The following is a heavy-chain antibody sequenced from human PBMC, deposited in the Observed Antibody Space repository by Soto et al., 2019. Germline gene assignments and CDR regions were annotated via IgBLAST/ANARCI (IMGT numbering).Heavy chain of an antibody. J-gene: IGHJ6*02. V-gene: IGHV3-48*02. CDR3: ARDFGDIVVVPAADSEGYYYYYGMDV. CDR2: ISSSSSTI. Sequence: EVQLVESGGGLVQPGGSLRLSCAASGFTFSSYSMNWVRQAPGKGLEWVSYISSSSSTIYYADSVKGRFTISRDNAKNSLYLQMNSLRDEVTAVYYCARDFGDIVVVPAADSEGYYYYYGMDVWGQGTTVTVSS. D-gene: IGHD2-2*01. CDR1: GFTFSSYS.